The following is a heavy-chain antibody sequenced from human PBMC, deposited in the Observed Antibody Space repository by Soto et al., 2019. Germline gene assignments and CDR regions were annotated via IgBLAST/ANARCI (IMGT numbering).Heavy chain of an antibody. J-gene: IGHJ4*02. V-gene: IGHV4-31*03. CDR2: IYYSGST. CDR3: ARDEGHYYDSSGYLVY. CDR1: GGSISSGGYY. Sequence: QEQLQESGPGLVKPSQTLSLTCTVSGGSISSGGYYWSWIRQHPGKGLEWIGYIYYSGSTYYNPSLKSRVTISVDTSKNQCSLKLSSVTAADTAVYYCARDEGHYYDSSGYLVYWGQGTLVTVSS. D-gene: IGHD3-22*01.